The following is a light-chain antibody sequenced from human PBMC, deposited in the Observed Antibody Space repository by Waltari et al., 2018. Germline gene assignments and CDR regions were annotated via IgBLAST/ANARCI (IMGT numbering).Light chain of an antibody. CDR1: ASNIGGNL. J-gene: IGLJ3*02. Sequence: QPVLTQPPSVSGTPGQRVTISCSGRASNIGGNLINWYQQLPGKAPKLLIYRSDLRPSGVPDRFSGSKAGTSASRAISGLQSEDEADYVCASWDDSLNGHWVFGGGTKVTVL. CDR2: RSD. CDR3: ASWDDSLNGHWV. V-gene: IGLV1-44*01.